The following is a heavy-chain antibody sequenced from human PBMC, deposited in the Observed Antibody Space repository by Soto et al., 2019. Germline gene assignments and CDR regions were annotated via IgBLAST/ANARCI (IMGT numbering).Heavy chain of an antibody. CDR3: ARGKYDILTGYPASDAFDI. J-gene: IGHJ3*02. D-gene: IGHD3-9*01. CDR1: GYTFTSYG. CDR2: ISAYNGNT. Sequence: VASVKVSCKASGYTFTSYGISWVRQAPGQGLEWMGWISAYNGNTNYAQKLQGRVTMTTDTSTSTAYMELRSLRSDDTAVYYCARGKYDILTGYPASDAFDIWGQGTMVTVSS. V-gene: IGHV1-18*01.